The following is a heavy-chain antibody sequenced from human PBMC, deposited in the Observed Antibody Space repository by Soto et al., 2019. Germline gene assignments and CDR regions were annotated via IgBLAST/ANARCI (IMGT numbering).Heavy chain of an antibody. CDR3: ARDFGYSYGLTS. J-gene: IGHJ5*02. Sequence: SVKVSCKASGGTFSSYAISWVRQAPGQGLEWMGGIIPIFGTANYAQKFQGRVTITADESTSTAYMELSSLRSEDTAVYYCARDFGYSYGLTSWGQGTLVTVSS. CDR2: IIPIFGTA. D-gene: IGHD5-18*01. V-gene: IGHV1-69*13. CDR1: GGTFSSYA.